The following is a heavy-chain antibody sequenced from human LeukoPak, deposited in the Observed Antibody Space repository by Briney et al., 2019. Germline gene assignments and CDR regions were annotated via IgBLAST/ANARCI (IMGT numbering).Heavy chain of an antibody. D-gene: IGHD2-2*01. Sequence: SETLSLTCTVSGGSISNNNYYWGWIRQPPGKGLEWIGIISYSGSTYHNPSLKSRVTISVATSKNQFSLKLSSVTAADTAVYYCARSIYNQLLSFYFDYWGQGTLVTVSS. CDR1: GGSISNNNYY. J-gene: IGHJ4*02. V-gene: IGHV4-39*07. CDR3: ARSIYNQLLSFYFDY. CDR2: ISYSGST.